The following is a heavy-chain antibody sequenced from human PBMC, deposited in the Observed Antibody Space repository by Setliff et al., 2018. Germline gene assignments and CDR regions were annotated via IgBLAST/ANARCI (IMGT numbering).Heavy chain of an antibody. Sequence: GGSLRLSCTVSGFTFSTYWMHWVRQAPGKGLVWVSRIRHDGSITNYADSVKGRFSISRDNAKNTLFLQMNSLRAEDTAVYYCARAHSSTLSVHDYWGQGTLVTVSS. J-gene: IGHJ4*02. V-gene: IGHV3-74*01. D-gene: IGHD2-2*01. CDR3: ARAHSSTLSVHDY. CDR2: IRHDGSIT. CDR1: GFTFSTYW.